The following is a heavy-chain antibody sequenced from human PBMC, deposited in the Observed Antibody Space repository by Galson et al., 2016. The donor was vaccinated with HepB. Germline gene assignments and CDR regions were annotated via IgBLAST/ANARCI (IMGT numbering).Heavy chain of an antibody. J-gene: IGHJ4*02. V-gene: IGHV3-13*01. CDR1: GFTFSSYD. Sequence: SLRLSCAASGFTFSSYDIHWVRQATGKGLEWVSAIGTAGDTYYPGSVKGRFTISRENAKNSLYLQMNSLRAGDTAVYYCARGYYGSGSYYFDYWGQGTLVTVSS. CDR3: ARGYYGSGSYYFDY. CDR2: IGTAGDT. D-gene: IGHD3-10*01.